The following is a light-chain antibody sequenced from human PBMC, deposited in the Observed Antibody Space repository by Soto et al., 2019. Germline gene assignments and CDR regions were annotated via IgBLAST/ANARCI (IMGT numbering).Light chain of an antibody. V-gene: IGLV2-14*01. CDR3: ISYTGSSTSYV. CDR1: RSDIGSYNY. J-gene: IGLJ1*01. CDR2: GVS. Sequence: QSVLTQPASVSGSPGQSITISCSGTRSDIGSYNYVAWYQQFPGKTPKILIYGVSNRPSGVSSRFSGSKSGNTASLTISGLQAEDEADYYCISYTGSSTSYVFGSGTKAT.